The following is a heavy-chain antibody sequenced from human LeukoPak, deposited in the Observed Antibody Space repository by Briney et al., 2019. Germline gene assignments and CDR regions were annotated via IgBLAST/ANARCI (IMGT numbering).Heavy chain of an antibody. Sequence: GESLKISCMGSGYSFTTYWIDWLRQVPGKGLEWMGLIQPADSQTRYNPSFQGQVTLSDDKSINTAYLQWSSLRPSDTAMYYCARRLRTGGFDIWGQGTEVTVSS. CDR2: IQPADSQT. J-gene: IGHJ3*02. D-gene: IGHD1-1*01. CDR3: ARRLRTGGFDI. V-gene: IGHV5-51*01. CDR1: GYSFTTYW.